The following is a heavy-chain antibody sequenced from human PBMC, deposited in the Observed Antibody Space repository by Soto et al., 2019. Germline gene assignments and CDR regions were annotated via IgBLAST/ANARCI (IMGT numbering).Heavy chain of an antibody. V-gene: IGHV1-3*01. CDR2: INGGNGHT. CDR1: GYTFSTYA. CDR3: ARRKGWEGNDYDYGMDV. Sequence: GASVKVSCKASGYTFSTYALHWVRQAPGQGLGWMGWINGGNGHTRYSQKFKDRVTMSRDTPASTAYMELSGLRSEDTAVYYCARRKGWEGNDYDYGMDVWGQGTTVTVSS. D-gene: IGHD1-1*01. J-gene: IGHJ6*02.